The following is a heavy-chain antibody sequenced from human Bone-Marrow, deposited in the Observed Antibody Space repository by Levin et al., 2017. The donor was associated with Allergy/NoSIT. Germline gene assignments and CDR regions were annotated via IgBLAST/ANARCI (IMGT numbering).Heavy chain of an antibody. J-gene: IGHJ4*02. Sequence: GGSLRLSCAASEFTFSNYWLHWVRQAPGKGLVWVARINFDGSITGYAESVKGRFTISRDNAKNTVYLQMDSLTAEDTALYFCARWGRRLADERVGYWGQGTLVTVSS. D-gene: IGHD3-16*01. CDR3: ARWGRRLADERVGY. CDR2: INFDGSIT. V-gene: IGHV3-74*01. CDR1: EFTFSNYW.